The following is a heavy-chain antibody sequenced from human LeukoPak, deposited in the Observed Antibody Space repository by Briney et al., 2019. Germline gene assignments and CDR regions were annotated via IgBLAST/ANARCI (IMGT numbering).Heavy chain of an antibody. V-gene: IGHV3-30*03. CDR1: GFNIDNAW. CDR3: ATDHGFHYGAYFDY. D-gene: IGHD4-17*01. Sequence: GGSLRLSCAVSGFNIDNAWMSWVRQAPGKGLEWVAVISYDGSNKYSADSVKGRFTISRDNSKNTLYLQMNSLRPEDTAVYYCATDHGFHYGAYFDYWGQGTLVTVSS. CDR2: ISYDGSNK. J-gene: IGHJ4*02.